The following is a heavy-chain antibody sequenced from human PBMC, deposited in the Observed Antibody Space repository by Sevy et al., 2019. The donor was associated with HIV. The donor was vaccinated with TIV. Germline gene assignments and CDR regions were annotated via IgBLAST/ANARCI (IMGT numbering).Heavy chain of an antibody. D-gene: IGHD3-22*01. CDR1: RFTFSSYW. V-gene: IGHV3-7*01. CDR3: ARVSSIYYDRGYFYAMDV. CDR2: INQDGSEK. Sequence: GGSLRLSCAASRFTFSSYWMSWVRQAPGKGLEWVANINQDGSEKYHLDYVKGRFTISRDKAKNSLNLQMNSLRAEDSSVYFCARVSSIYYDRGYFYAMDVWGQGTTVTVSS. J-gene: IGHJ6*02.